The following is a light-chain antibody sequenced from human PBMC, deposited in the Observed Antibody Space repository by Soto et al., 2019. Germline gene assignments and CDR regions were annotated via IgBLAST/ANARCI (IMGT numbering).Light chain of an antibody. CDR1: QSISSY. CDR3: QQSYSTPPLT. Sequence: DIQMTQSPSSLSASVGDRVTITCRASQSISSYLNWYQQKPGKAPKLLIYAASSLQSGVPSRFSGSGSGTDFTLTISSLQPEDFATYYCQQSYSTPPLTLGTGNKVDI. V-gene: IGKV1-39*01. CDR2: AAS. J-gene: IGKJ3*01.